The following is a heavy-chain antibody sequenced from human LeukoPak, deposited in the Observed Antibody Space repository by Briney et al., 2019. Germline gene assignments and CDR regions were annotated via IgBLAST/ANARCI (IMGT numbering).Heavy chain of an antibody. D-gene: IGHD4-17*01. Sequence: SETLSLTCTVSGGSISSGSYYWSWIRQPAGKGLEWIGRIYTSGSTNYNSSLKSRVTISVDTSKNQFSLKLSSVTAADTAVYYCACLTLKTTVTPGYYYYGMDVWGKGTTVTVSS. J-gene: IGHJ6*04. CDR3: ACLTLKTTVTPGYYYYGMDV. CDR1: GGSISSGSYY. V-gene: IGHV4-61*02. CDR2: IYTSGST.